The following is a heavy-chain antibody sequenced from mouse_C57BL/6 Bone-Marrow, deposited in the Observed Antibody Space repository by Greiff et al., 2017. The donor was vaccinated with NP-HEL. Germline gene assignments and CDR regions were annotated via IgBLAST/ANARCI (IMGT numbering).Heavy chain of an antibody. CDR1: GFSLTSYG. J-gene: IGHJ4*01. V-gene: IGHV2-2*01. CDR3: AKPYYDYDGYYAMDY. D-gene: IGHD2-4*01. CDR2: IWSGGST. Sequence: QVQLKESGPGLVQPSQSLSITCTVSGFSLTSYGVHWVRQSPGKGLEWLGVIWSGGSTDYNAAFISRLSISKDNSKSQVFFKMNSLQADDTAIYYCAKPYYDYDGYYAMDYWGQGTSVTVSS.